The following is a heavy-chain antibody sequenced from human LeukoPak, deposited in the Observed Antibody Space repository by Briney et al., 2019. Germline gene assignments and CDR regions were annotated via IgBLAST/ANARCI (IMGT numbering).Heavy chain of an antibody. J-gene: IGHJ4*02. CDR1: GGSFSGYY. CDR2: INHSGST. Sequence: SETLSLTCAVCGGSFSGYYWSWIRQPPGKGLEWIGEINHSGSTNYNPSLKSRVTISVDTSKNQFSLKLSSVTAADTAVYYCASGGWVVVPAAIYYFDYWGQGTLVTVS. CDR3: ASGGWVVVPAAIYYFDY. D-gene: IGHD2-2*01. V-gene: IGHV4-34*01.